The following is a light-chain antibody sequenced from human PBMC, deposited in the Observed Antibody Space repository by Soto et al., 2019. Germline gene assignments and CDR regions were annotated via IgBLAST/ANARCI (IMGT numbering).Light chain of an antibody. CDR2: AAS. Sequence: DIQMTQSPSTLSASVGDRFTITCVASQSISSWLAWYQQKPGKASKLLIYAASSLQSGVTSRFSGSGSGTEFTLTISSLQPDDFATYYCLPHNSYPWTFGQGTKVDIK. J-gene: IGKJ1*01. CDR1: QSISSW. V-gene: IGKV1-5*01. CDR3: LPHNSYPWT.